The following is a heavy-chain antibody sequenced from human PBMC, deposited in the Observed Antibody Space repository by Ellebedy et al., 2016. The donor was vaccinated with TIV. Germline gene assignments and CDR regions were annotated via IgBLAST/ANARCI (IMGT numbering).Heavy chain of an antibody. Sequence: GESLKISXAASGFRFSDYYMNWVRQAPGKGLEWISSISLSSRTNYADSVKGRFTVSRDNSKNSLYLQMNSLRAEDTALYYCAKDRAEWELSPFDYWGRGTLVTVSS. CDR3: AKDRAEWELSPFDY. CDR1: GFRFSDYY. CDR2: ISLSSRT. J-gene: IGHJ4*02. D-gene: IGHD1-26*01. V-gene: IGHV3-69-1*01.